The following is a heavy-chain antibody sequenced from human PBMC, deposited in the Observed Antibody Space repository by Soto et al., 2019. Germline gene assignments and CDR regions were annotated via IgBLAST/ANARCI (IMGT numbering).Heavy chain of an antibody. J-gene: IGHJ5*02. CDR3: ATEIGDRRLGP. CDR1: GYTFTNFG. Sequence: ASVKVSCKASGYTFTNFGISWVRQAPGQGLEWMGWISAYNGATNYAQKFQGRVTMTTDTSTSTAYMELRSLRYDDTAVYFCATEIGDRRLGPWGQGTLVTVSS. CDR2: ISAYNGAT. V-gene: IGHV1-18*04. D-gene: IGHD3-10*01.